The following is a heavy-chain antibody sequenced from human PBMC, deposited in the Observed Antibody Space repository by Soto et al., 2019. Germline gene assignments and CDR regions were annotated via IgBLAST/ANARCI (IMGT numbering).Heavy chain of an antibody. V-gene: IGHV3-30*18. Sequence: GGSLRLSCAASGFTFSSYGMHWVRQAPGKGLEWVAVISYDGSNKYYADSVKGRFTNSRDNSKNTLYLQMNSLRAEDTAVYYCAKDALLRGSYYYYGMDVWGQGTTVTVSS. CDR2: ISYDGSNK. CDR3: AKDALLRGSYYYYGMDV. J-gene: IGHJ6*02. D-gene: IGHD2-15*01. CDR1: GFTFSSYG.